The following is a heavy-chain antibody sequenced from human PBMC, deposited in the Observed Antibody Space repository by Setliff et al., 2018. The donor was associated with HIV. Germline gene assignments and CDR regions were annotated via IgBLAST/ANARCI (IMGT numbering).Heavy chain of an antibody. J-gene: IGHJ4*02. CDR2: VRNKVNRYTT. Sequence: LRLSCVVSGFIFSDHYMDWVRQAPGKGLEWVARVRNKVNRYTTEYVASVKGRFTISRDDSENSLYLQMNSLKTEDTAVYYCARGPASGDYSYYFDYWGQGTLVTVSS. V-gene: IGHV3-72*01. CDR3: ARGPASGDYSYYFDY. D-gene: IGHD3-22*01. CDR1: GFIFSDHY.